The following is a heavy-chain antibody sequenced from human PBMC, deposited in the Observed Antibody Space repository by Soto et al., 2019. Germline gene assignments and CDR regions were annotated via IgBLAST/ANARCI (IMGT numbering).Heavy chain of an antibody. V-gene: IGHV1-69*06. CDR1: GGTFTSYT. D-gene: IGHD6-6*01. J-gene: IGHJ6*02. CDR2: IIPIFATT. CDR3: ARLRKQLGRYYGMDV. Sequence: QVQLVQSGAEVKKPGSSVKVSCKASGGTFTSYTITWVRQAPGQGLEWMGGIIPIFATTNYAQKFQGRVTITADKSTSTAYMGLGSLRSDDTAVYYCARLRKQLGRYYGMDVWGQGTTVSVSS.